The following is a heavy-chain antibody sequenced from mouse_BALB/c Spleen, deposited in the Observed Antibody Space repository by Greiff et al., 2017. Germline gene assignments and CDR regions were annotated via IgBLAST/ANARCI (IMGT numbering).Heavy chain of an antibody. CDR2: IYPSDSYT. Sequence: QVQLQQPGAELVRPGASVKLSCKASGYTFTSYWINWVKQRPGQGLEWIGNIYPSDSYTNYNQKFKGKATLTVDTSSSTAYMQLSSLTSEDSAVYYCTRPRPRGAMDYWGQGTSVTVSS. CDR3: TRPRPRGAMDY. CDR1: GYTFTSYW. J-gene: IGHJ4*01. V-gene: IGHV1-69*02.